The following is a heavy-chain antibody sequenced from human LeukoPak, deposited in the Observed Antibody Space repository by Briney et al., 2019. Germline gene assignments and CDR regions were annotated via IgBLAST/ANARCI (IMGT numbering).Heavy chain of an antibody. CDR1: GDSVSSNSAA. CDR2: TYYRSKWYN. Sequence: SQTLSLTCAISGDSVSSNSAAWNWIRQSPSRGLEWLGRTYYRSKWYNDYAVSVKSRITINPDTSKNQFSLQLNSVTPEDTAVYYCARDVLPSIAVAGPSDAFDISGAGTTFTVSS. V-gene: IGHV6-1*01. J-gene: IGHJ3*02. D-gene: IGHD6-19*01. CDR3: ARDVLPSIAVAGPSDAFDI.